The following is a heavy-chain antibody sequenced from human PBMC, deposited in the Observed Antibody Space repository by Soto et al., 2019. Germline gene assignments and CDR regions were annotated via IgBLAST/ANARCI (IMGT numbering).Heavy chain of an antibody. CDR2: IYYSGST. V-gene: IGHV4-39*01. D-gene: IGHD6-19*01. J-gene: IGHJ4*02. Sequence: PSETLSLTCTVSGGSISSSSYFWGWIRQPPGKGLEWIGNIYYSGSTYYSPSLKSRVTMSVDTSKNQFSLKLSSVTAADTAVYYCARHDRHSSGWYYFDYWGQGTLVTVSS. CDR3: ARHDRHSSGWYYFDY. CDR1: GGSISSSSYF.